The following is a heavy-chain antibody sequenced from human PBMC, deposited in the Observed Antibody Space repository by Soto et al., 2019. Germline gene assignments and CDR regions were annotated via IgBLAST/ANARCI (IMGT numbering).Heavy chain of an antibody. Sequence: GGSVKVSCKASGYTLTSYDINWVRQATGQGLEWMGWMNPNSGNTGYAQKFQGRVTMTRNTSISTAYMELSSLRSEDTAVYYCARGYCTNGVCSYLFDYYYYYMDVWGKGTTVTVSS. CDR2: MNPNSGNT. V-gene: IGHV1-8*01. CDR3: ARGYCTNGVCSYLFDYYYYYMDV. CDR1: GYTLTSYD. J-gene: IGHJ6*03. D-gene: IGHD2-8*01.